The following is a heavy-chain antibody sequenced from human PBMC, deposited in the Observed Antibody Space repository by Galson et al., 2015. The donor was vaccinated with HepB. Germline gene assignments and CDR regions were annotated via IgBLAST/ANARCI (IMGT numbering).Heavy chain of an antibody. V-gene: IGHV6-1*01. Sequence: CAIFGDSVSGTNVAWNWIRQSPSRGLEWLGRTYYTSRWYTNYAMSVTRQITISPDTSKNQVTLQLNSVTAADTAVYYCARFTLAGYMDVWGKGTTVTVSS. J-gene: IGHJ6*03. CDR3: ARFTLAGYMDV. CDR1: GDSVSGTNVA. CDR2: TYYTSRWYT. D-gene: IGHD3-3*02.